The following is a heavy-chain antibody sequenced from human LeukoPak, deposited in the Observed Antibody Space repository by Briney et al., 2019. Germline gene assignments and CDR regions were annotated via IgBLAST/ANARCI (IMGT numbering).Heavy chain of an antibody. Sequence: PGGSLRLSCAASGFTFSRYWMSWVRQAPGKGLEWVANIKLDGSEKYYLDSVKGRFTISRDNAKNSLYLQMNSLRAEDTAVYYCARGPNYYGSGSRERAFDYWGQGTLVTVSS. D-gene: IGHD3-10*01. V-gene: IGHV3-7*03. CDR3: ARGPNYYGSGSRERAFDY. CDR1: GFTFSRYW. CDR2: IKLDGSEK. J-gene: IGHJ4*02.